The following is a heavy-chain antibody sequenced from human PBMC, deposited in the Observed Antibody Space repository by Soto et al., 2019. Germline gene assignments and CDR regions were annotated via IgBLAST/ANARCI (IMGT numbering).Heavy chain of an antibody. CDR2: ISAYNGNT. D-gene: IGHD6-19*01. CDR1: GYTFTSNG. J-gene: IGHJ4*02. CDR3: ARDGAVAGNIDY. Sequence: ASVKPSCKDSGYTFTSNGISWVRQAPGQGLEWMGWISAYNGNTNYAQKLQGRVTMTTDTSTSTAYMELRSLRSDDTAVYYCARDGAVAGNIDYWGQGTLVTVSS. V-gene: IGHV1-18*01.